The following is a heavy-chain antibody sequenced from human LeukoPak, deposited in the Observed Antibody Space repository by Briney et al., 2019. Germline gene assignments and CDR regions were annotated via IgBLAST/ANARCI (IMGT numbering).Heavy chain of an antibody. D-gene: IGHD2-15*01. Sequence: ASVKVSCKASGGTFSSYAISWVRQAPGQGLEWMGGIIPIFGTANYAQKFQGRVTITTDESTSTAYMELSSLRSEDTAVYYCARSPVLHCSGGSCYYMDVWGQGTLVTVSS. CDR3: ARSPVLHCSGGSCYYMDV. CDR1: GGTFSSYA. CDR2: IIPIFGTA. J-gene: IGHJ4*02. V-gene: IGHV1-69*05.